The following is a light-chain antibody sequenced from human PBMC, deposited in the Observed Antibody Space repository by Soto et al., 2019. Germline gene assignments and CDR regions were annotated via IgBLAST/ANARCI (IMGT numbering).Light chain of an antibody. J-gene: IGLJ3*02. V-gene: IGLV1-44*01. CDR1: SSNIGSNT. CDR3: AAWDDSLNGWV. Sequence: QSVLTQPPSASGTPGQRVTISCSGSSSNIGSNTVNWYQQLPGTASKLLIYSNNQRPSGVPHRFSGSKSGTSASLATSGRQSEDEADYYCAAWDDSLNGWVFGGGTKLTVL. CDR2: SNN.